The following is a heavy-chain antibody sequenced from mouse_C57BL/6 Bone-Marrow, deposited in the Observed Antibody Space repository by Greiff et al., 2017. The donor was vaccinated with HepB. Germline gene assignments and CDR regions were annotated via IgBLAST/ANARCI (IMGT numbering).Heavy chain of an antibody. Sequence: VQLKQSGPGLVKPSQSLSLTCSVTGYSITSCYYWYWIRQFPGNKLEWMGYISYDGSNNYNPSLKNRISITRDTSKNQFFLKLNSVTTEDTATYYCARFYYGYSYAMDYWGQGTSVTVSS. CDR3: ARFYYGYSYAMDY. J-gene: IGHJ4*01. D-gene: IGHD2-2*01. V-gene: IGHV3-6*01. CDR1: GYSITSCYY. CDR2: ISYDGSN.